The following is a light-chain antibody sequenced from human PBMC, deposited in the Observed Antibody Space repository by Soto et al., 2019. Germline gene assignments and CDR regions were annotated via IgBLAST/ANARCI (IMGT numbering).Light chain of an antibody. Sequence: ELTQPPSVSVSLGQTASITCSGDKLGDKYACWYQQKPGQSPVLVIYQDTERPSGIPERFSGSNSGNTATLTISGTQAMDEADYYCQAWDNKIVVFGGGTKLTVL. CDR1: KLGDKY. CDR3: QAWDNKIVV. CDR2: QDT. V-gene: IGLV3-1*01. J-gene: IGLJ2*01.